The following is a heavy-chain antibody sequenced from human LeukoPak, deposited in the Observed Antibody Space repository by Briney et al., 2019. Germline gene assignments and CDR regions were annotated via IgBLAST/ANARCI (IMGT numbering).Heavy chain of an antibody. Sequence: GGSLRLSCAASGFTFSSYSMNWVRQAPGKGLEWVSSISSSSSYIYYADSVKGRFTISRDNAKNSLYLQMNSLRAEDTAVYYCARAPYDILTGYSGYFDNWGQGTLVTVSS. J-gene: IGHJ4*02. CDR1: GFTFSSYS. V-gene: IGHV3-21*01. D-gene: IGHD3-9*01. CDR2: ISSSSSYI. CDR3: ARAPYDILTGYSGYFDN.